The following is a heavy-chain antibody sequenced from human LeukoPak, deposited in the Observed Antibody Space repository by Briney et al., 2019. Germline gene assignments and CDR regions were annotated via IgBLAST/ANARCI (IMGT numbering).Heavy chain of an antibody. CDR1: GITFSSYG. V-gene: IGHV3-23*01. D-gene: IGHD2-15*01. CDR2: ISSTGGTT. Sequence: GGSLRLSCAASGITFSSYGMSWIRQAPGKGLEWVSSISSTGGTTYYADSVKGRFTISRDNSKNTLYLQMNSLRAEDTAIYYCAKNGDRGAYCTGGTCYPYFYYYMDVWGKGTTVTI. CDR3: AKNGDRGAYCTGGTCYPYFYYYMDV. J-gene: IGHJ6*03.